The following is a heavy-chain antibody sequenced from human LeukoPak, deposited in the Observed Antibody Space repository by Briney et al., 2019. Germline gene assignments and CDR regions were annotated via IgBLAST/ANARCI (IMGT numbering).Heavy chain of an antibody. J-gene: IGHJ4*02. Sequence: GGSLRLSCAASGFTFSSYSMNWVRQAPGKGLEWVSYISSSSSTIYYADSVKGRFTISRDNAKNSLYLQMNSLRAEDTAVYYCARGDYETDYWGQGTLVTVSS. CDR1: GFTFSSYS. D-gene: IGHD4-17*01. CDR2: ISSSSSTI. V-gene: IGHV3-48*04. CDR3: ARGDYETDY.